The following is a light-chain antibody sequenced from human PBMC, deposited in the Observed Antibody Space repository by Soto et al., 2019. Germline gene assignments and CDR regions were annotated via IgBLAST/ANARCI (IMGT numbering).Light chain of an antibody. CDR2: DVS. J-gene: IGLJ1*01. CDR3: CSYAGSYTSYV. Sequence: QSALTQPRSVSGSPVQSVTISCTGTSSDVGGYNYVSWYQQHPGKAPKLMIYDVSKRPSGVPDRFSGSKSGNTASLTISGLQAEDEADYYCCSYAGSYTSYVFGTGTKV. V-gene: IGLV2-11*01. CDR1: SSDVGGYNY.